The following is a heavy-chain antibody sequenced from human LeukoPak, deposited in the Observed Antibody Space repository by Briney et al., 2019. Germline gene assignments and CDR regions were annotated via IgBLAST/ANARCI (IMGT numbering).Heavy chain of an antibody. CDR3: AREGGSYKHFDY. J-gene: IGHJ4*02. CDR2: INPNDNSI. V-gene: IGHV1-46*04. CDR1: EDTFTRHY. Sequence: ASVKVSCKASEDTFTRHYMHWVRQAPGQGLEWIGLINPNDNSIDYTQKLRGRVTVTRDGSTSTVYMELNSLRSDDTAVYYCAREGGSYKHFDYWGQGSLITVSS. D-gene: IGHD3-10*01.